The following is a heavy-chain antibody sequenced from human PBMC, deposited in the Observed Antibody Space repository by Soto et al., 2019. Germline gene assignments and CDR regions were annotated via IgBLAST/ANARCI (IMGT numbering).Heavy chain of an antibody. D-gene: IGHD4-17*01. CDR2: IYYSGST. CDR3: ARDHGDYVNPTRFDP. Sequence: PSETLSLTCTVSGGPISSYYWSWIRQPPGKGLEWIGYIYYSGSTNYNPSPKSRVTISVDTSKNQFSLKLSSVTAADTAVYYCARDHGDYVNPTRFDPWGQGTLVAVSS. V-gene: IGHV4-59*01. J-gene: IGHJ5*02. CDR1: GGPISSYY.